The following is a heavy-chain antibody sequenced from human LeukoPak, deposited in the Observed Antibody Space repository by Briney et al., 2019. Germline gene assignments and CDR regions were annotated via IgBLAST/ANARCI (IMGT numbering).Heavy chain of an antibody. J-gene: IGHJ3*02. V-gene: IGHV5-51*01. Sequence: GESLKISCKGSGYSFTSYWIGWVRQVPGKGLEWMGIIYPGDSDTRYSPSFQGQVTISADKSISTAYLQWSSLKASDTAMYYCARRSYYYDSSGYHLYAFDIWGQGTMVTVSS. CDR1: GYSFTSYW. D-gene: IGHD3-22*01. CDR3: ARRSYYYDSSGYHLYAFDI. CDR2: IYPGDSDT.